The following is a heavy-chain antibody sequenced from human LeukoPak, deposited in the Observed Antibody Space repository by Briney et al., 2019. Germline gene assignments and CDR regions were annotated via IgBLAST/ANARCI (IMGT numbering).Heavy chain of an antibody. J-gene: IGHJ3*02. Sequence: GGSVKVSCKASRGTFSSYAINWVRQAPGQGLEWMGGIIPIFGTANYAQKFQGRVTITADESTSTAYMELSSLRSEDTAVYYCARHTTGYNSPRDSFNIWGQGTMVTVSS. D-gene: IGHD1-1*01. V-gene: IGHV1-69*13. CDR2: IIPIFGTA. CDR1: RGTFSSYA. CDR3: ARHTTGYNSPRDSFNI.